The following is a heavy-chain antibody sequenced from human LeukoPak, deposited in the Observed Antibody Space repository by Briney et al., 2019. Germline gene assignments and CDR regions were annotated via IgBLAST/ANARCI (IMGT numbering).Heavy chain of an antibody. J-gene: IGHJ5*02. CDR3: ARDPIGDSRYNWFDP. CDR2: INPNSGGT. Sequence: ASVKVSCKASGHTFTGYYMHWVRQAPGQGLEWMGWINPNSGGTNYAQKFQGRVTMTRDTSISTAYMELSRLRSDDTAVYYCARDPIGDSRYNWFDPWGQGTLVTVSS. D-gene: IGHD4-17*01. V-gene: IGHV1-2*02. CDR1: GHTFTGYY.